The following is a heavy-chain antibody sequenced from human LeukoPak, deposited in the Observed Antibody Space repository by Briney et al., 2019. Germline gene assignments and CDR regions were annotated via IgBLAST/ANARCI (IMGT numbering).Heavy chain of an antibody. V-gene: IGHV1-46*01. CDR3: ARVPSFFYSGADY. CDR1: GYTFTSYY. CDR2: INPSGGST. Sequence: GASVKVSCKASGYTFTSYYMHWVRQAPGQGLEWMGIINPSGGSTSYAQKFQGRVTMTRDMSTSTVYMELSSLRSDDTAVYYCARVPSFFYSGADYWGQGTLVTVSS. D-gene: IGHD4-11*01. J-gene: IGHJ4*02.